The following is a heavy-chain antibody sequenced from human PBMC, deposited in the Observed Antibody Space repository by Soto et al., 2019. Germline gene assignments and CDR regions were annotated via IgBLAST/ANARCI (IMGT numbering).Heavy chain of an antibody. D-gene: IGHD1-1*01. V-gene: IGHV4-34*01. CDR1: GGSFTAYQ. J-gene: IGHJ5*02. CDR3: ARGWRFDP. CDR2: INHSGTT. Sequence: ESLSLTCVVYGGSFTAYQWNWIRQSPGQGLEWIGEINHSGTTKYNPSLASRINLSVDTSKKQFSLKMFSVTAADTAIYYCARGWRFDPWGQGTQVTVSS.